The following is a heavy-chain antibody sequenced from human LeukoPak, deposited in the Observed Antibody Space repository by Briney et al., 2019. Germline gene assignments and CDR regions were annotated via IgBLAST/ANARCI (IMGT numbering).Heavy chain of an antibody. J-gene: IGHJ4*02. CDR1: GYTFTGYY. D-gene: IGHD2-8*01. Sequence: ASVKVSCKASGYTFTGYYIHWVRQAPGQGLEWMGWINPNSGGTNYAQKFQGRVTMTKDTSISTAYMELRWLRSDDTAVYYCASINCNNGVCYNFDYWGQGTLVTVSS. CDR3: ASINCNNGVCYNFDY. CDR2: INPNSGGT. V-gene: IGHV1-2*02.